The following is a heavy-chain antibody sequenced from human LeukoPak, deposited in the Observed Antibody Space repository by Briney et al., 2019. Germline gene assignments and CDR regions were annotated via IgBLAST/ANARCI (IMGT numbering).Heavy chain of an antibody. V-gene: IGHV3-15*01. D-gene: IGHD1-20*01. J-gene: IGHJ4*02. CDR2: IKSKTDGGTT. CDR3: TTDYFGITGLQ. Sequence: GGSLRLSCAASGFTFSSYAMSWVRQAPGKGLEWVGRIKSKTDGGTTDYAAPVKGRFTISRDDSKNTLYLQMNSLKTEDTAVYYCTTDYFGITGLQWGQGTLVTVSS. CDR1: GFTFSSYA.